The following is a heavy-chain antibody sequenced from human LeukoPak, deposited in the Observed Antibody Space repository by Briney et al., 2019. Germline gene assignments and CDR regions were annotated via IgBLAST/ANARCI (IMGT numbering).Heavy chain of an antibody. V-gene: IGHV3-23*01. CDR1: GFTFSSYA. J-gene: IGHJ4*02. CDR2: ISGSGGST. Sequence: GGSLRLSCAASGFTFSSYAMSWVRQAPGKGLEWVSAISGSGGSTYYADSVKGRFTISRDNSKNTLYLQMNSLRAEDTAVYYCAKVSLPAVIPYYFDYWGQGTLVTVSS. CDR3: AKVSLPAVIPYYFDY. D-gene: IGHD3-10*01.